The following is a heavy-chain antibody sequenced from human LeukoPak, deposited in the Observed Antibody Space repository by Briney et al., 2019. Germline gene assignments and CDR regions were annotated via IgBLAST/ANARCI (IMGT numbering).Heavy chain of an antibody. D-gene: IGHD2-21*02. J-gene: IGHJ6*02. CDR1: GFTFDDYA. CDR3: AKDTEYCGGDCYSGGGMDV. CDR2: ISWNSGSI. V-gene: IGHV3-9*01. Sequence: GRSLRLSCAASGFTFDDYAMHWVRQAPGKGLEWVSGISWNSGSIGYADSVKGRFTISRDNARNSLYLQMNSLRAEDTALYYCAKDTEYCGGDCYSGGGMDVWGQGTTVTVSS.